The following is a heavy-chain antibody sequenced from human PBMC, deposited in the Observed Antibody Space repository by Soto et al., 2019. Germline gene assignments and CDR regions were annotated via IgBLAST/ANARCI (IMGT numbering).Heavy chain of an antibody. D-gene: IGHD2-15*01. Sequence: EASVKVSCKASGYTFTSYDINWVRQATGQGLEWMGWMNPNSGNTGYAQKFQGRVTMTRNTSISTAYMELSSLRSEDTAVYYCARGGGLGYCSGGSCYSHFQHWGQGTLVTVSS. CDR2: MNPNSGNT. J-gene: IGHJ1*01. CDR3: ARGGGLGYCSGGSCYSHFQH. V-gene: IGHV1-8*01. CDR1: GYTFTSYD.